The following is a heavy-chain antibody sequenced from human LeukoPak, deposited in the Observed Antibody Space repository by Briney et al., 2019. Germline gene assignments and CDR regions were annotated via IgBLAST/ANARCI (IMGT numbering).Heavy chain of an antibody. V-gene: IGHV3-23*01. Sequence: GGSLGLSCAASGFTFSSHGMSWVRQAPGKGLEWVSDISDSGGITYYADSVKGRFTISRDSSKNTLYLQMNSLRAEDTAIYYCAKDRYCYDGSCYSLSDYWGQGTLVTVSS. CDR1: GFTFSSHG. D-gene: IGHD2-15*01. CDR3: AKDRYCYDGSCYSLSDY. CDR2: ISDSGGIT. J-gene: IGHJ4*02.